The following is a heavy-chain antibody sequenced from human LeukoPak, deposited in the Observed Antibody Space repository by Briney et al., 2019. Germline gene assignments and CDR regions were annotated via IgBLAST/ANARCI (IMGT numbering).Heavy chain of an antibody. CDR2: FYTSAPP. D-gene: IGHD2-21*01. Sequence: TLSLTCTVSGGSLSRGSYFWDWLRQPAGRGLEWIGRFYTSAPPKHNPSLKSRVTISVDTSRNQFSLKLSSVTAADTAVYYCARGGIPDYSGQGILVTVSS. V-gene: IGHV4-61*02. CDR3: ARGGIPDY. J-gene: IGHJ4*02. CDR1: GGSLSRGSYF.